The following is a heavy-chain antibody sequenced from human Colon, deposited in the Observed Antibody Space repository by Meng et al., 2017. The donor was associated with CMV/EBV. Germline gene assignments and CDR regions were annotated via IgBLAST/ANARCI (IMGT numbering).Heavy chain of an antibody. D-gene: IGHD2-15*01. Sequence: QVQLQESGPGLVKPSQTLSLTCTFPGDSVNSGENYWIWIRQSPGRGLEWIGYMSSSEVGNYNPSLKSRAIVSVDMSKNEVSLRLGSVTAADTAMYYCARVPEGNCGGVPCYGWFDPWGQGILVTVSS. CDR3: ARVPEGNCGGVPCYGWFDP. V-gene: IGHV4-30-4*08. J-gene: IGHJ5*02. CDR1: GDSVNSGENY. CDR2: MSSSEVG.